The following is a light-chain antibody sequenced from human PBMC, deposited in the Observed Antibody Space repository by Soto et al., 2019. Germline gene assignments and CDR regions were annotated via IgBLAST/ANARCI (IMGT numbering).Light chain of an antibody. J-gene: IGKJ3*01. Sequence: EIVMTQSPGTLSVSPGERATLFCRASQSVRSSLAWYQQKPGQAPRLFIYGASSRATGIPDRFSGSGSGTDFTLTISRLEPEDFAVYYCQQYGSSPITFGPGTKVDIK. CDR2: GAS. CDR3: QQYGSSPIT. V-gene: IGKV3-20*01. CDR1: QSVRSS.